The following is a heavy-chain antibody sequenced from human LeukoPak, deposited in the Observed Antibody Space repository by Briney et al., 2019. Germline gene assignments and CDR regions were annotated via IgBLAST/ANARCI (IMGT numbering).Heavy chain of an antibody. V-gene: IGHV4-39*07. CDR2: IYHSGST. Sequence: SETLSLTCTVSGGSISSGSYYWGWIRQPPGKGLEWIGSIYHSGSTYYNPSLKSRVTISVDTSKNQFSLKLSSVTAADTAVYYCARGSHYYMDVWGKGTTVTVSS. CDR3: ARGSHYYMDV. CDR1: GGSISSGSYY. J-gene: IGHJ6*03.